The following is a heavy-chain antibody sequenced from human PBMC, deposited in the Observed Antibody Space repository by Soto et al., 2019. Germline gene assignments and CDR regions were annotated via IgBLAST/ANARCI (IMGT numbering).Heavy chain of an antibody. Sequence: QVQLVQSGAEVKKPGASVKVSCKASGYTFTSYGLSWVRQAPGQGLEWMGWINGYTGNTNYAQQFQGRVTMTTDTPTNTAYLDLWTLISDDTAVYYCARSWVTGKGGIDVWGQGTTVTVSS. V-gene: IGHV1-18*01. CDR2: INGYTGNT. D-gene: IGHD3-16*01. CDR1: GYTFTSYG. J-gene: IGHJ6*02. CDR3: ARSWVTGKGGIDV.